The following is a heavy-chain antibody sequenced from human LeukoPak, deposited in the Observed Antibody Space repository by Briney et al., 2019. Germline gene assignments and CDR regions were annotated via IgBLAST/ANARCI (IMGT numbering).Heavy chain of an antibody. J-gene: IGHJ4*02. V-gene: IGHV3-66*02. CDR1: GFTVSSNY. D-gene: IGHD2-2*01. CDR3: AREAAAMLHFDY. Sequence: GGSLRLSCAASGFTVSSNYMSWVRQAPGKGLEWVSVIYSGGSTYYADSVKGRFTISRDNSKNTLYLQMNSLRAEDTAVYYCAREAAAMLHFDYWGQGTLVTVSS. CDR2: IYSGGST.